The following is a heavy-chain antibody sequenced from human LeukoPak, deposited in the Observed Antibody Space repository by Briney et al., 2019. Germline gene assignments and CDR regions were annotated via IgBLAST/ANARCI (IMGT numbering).Heavy chain of an antibody. CDR1: GFTFSSYS. Sequence: GGSLRLSCAACGFTFSSYSMKWVRQAPGKGLEWVSFISTSNSYIFHADSMKGRFTISRDNAKNPLFLQMNSLRAEDTAVYYCATGGVGATSPLFIDYWGQGTLVTVSS. D-gene: IGHD1-26*01. CDR3: ATGGVGATSPLFIDY. J-gene: IGHJ4*02. V-gene: IGHV3-21*01. CDR2: ISTSNSYI.